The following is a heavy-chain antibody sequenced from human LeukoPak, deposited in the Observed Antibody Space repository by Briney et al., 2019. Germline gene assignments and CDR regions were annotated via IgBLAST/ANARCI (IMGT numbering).Heavy chain of an antibody. CDR2: INPNSGGT. V-gene: IGHV1-2*02. CDR3: ARDTPAIRAGFDP. J-gene: IGHJ5*02. Sequence: ASVKVSCKASGYTFTGYYMHWVRQAPGQGLEWMGWINPNSGGTNYAQKFQGRVTMTRDTSISTAYMELSRLRSDDTAVCYCARDTPAIRAGFDPWGQGTLVTVSS. D-gene: IGHD5-12*01. CDR1: GYTFTGYY.